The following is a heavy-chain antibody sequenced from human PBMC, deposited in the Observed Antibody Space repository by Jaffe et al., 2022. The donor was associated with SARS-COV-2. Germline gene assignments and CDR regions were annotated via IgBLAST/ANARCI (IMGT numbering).Heavy chain of an antibody. V-gene: IGHV3-23*04. CDR3: AKWSNWRQYFDY. CDR1: GFTFGTYA. CDR2: ISGNGGGT. D-gene: IGHD1-26*01. Sequence: EVQLVESGGGLVQPGGSLRLSCTASGFTFGTYAMTWVRQAPGKGLQWVSTISGNGGGTYYADFVKGRFTVSRDNPKNTLFLQMNSLRAEDTAVYYCAKWSNWRQYFDYWGQGTLVTVSS. J-gene: IGHJ4*02.